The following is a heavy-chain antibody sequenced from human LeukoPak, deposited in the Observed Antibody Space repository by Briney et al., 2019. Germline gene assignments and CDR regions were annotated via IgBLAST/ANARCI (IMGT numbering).Heavy chain of an antibody. CDR2: IYSDGST. Sequence: GGSLRLSCAASGFTVSSNYMTWVRQAPGKGLEWVSVIYSDGSTFYADSVKGRFTISRDSSKNTLYLQMNSLRAEDTAVYYCAREPQVSYWGRGAQVTVSS. D-gene: IGHD6-6*01. CDR1: GFTVSSNY. V-gene: IGHV3-53*01. CDR3: AREPQVSY. J-gene: IGHJ4*02.